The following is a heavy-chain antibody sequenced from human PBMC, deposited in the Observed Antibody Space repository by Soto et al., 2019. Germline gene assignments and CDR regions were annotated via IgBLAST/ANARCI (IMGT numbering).Heavy chain of an antibody. CDR3: ARGEVRLPQAMDV. CDR2: ISAYNGNT. V-gene: IGHV1-18*01. D-gene: IGHD1-26*01. J-gene: IGHJ6*02. CDR1: DYTFNRYG. Sequence: EASVKVSCKASDYTFNRYGISWVRQAPGQGLEWMGWISAYNGNTNYAQKLQGRVTMTTDTSTSTAYMELRSLRSDDTAVYYCARGEVRLPQAMDVWGQGTTVTVSS.